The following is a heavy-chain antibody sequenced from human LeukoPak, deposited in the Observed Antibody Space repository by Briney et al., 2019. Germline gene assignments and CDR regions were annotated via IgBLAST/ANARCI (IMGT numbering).Heavy chain of an antibody. CDR2: IRSTANGYAT. Sequence: GGSLRLSCAASGFTFSSYAMHWVRQASGKGLEWVGRIRSTANGYATAYAASVKGRFTISRDDSKNTSYLQMDSLKTEDTAVYYCTGNYYGSGSYAXFDXXXQGXLVTV. CDR3: TGNYYGSGSYAXFDX. V-gene: IGHV3-73*01. J-gene: IGHJ4*02. D-gene: IGHD3-10*01. CDR1: GFTFSSYA.